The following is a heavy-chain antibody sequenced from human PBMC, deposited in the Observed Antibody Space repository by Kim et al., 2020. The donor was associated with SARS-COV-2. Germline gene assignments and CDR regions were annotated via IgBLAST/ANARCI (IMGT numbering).Heavy chain of an antibody. V-gene: IGHV3-30*04. J-gene: IGHJ4*02. D-gene: IGHD1-26*01. Sequence: GGSLRLSCAASGFTFSSYAMHWVCQAPDKGLEWVAVISYDGSNKYYADSVKGRFTISRDNSKNTLYLQMNSRRAEDTAVYYCARAAGGSYSSGHFDYWGQGTLVTVSS. CDR3: ARAAGGSYSSGHFDY. CDR2: ISYDGSNK. CDR1: GFTFSSYA.